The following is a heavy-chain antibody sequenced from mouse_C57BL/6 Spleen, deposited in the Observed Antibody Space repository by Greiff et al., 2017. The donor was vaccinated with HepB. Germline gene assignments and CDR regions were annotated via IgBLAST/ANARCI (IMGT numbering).Heavy chain of an antibody. D-gene: IGHD1-1*01. CDR1: GFTFSDYY. J-gene: IGHJ3*01. CDR2: INYDGSST. V-gene: IGHV5-16*01. Sequence: EVKLMESEGGLVQPGSSMKLSCTASGFTFSDYYMAWVRQVPEKGLEWVANINYDGSSTYYLDSLKSRFIISRDNAKNILYLQMSSLKSEDTATYYCARDEGTTGLFAYWGQGTLVTVSA. CDR3: ARDEGTTGLFAY.